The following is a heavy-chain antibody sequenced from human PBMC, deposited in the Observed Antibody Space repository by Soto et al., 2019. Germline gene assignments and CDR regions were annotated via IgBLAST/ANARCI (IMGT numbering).Heavy chain of an antibody. CDR1: YESFRGEH. CDR2: INHSGST. J-gene: IGHJ6*02. D-gene: IGHD6-13*01. V-gene: IGHV4-34*01. CDR3: AGLIAAADYYYGMDV. Sequence: PLCRSFAFYYESFRGEHCSRIRIHPGKGLEWIGEINHSGSTTYNPSLKSRVTISVDTSKNQFSLKLSSVTAADTAVYYCAGLIAAADYYYGMDVWGQGTTVTVSS.